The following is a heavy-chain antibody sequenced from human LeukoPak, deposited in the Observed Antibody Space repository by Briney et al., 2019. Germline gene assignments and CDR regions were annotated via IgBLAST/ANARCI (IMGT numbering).Heavy chain of an antibody. CDR3: AARQRRGYSCGPYYFDY. V-gene: IGHV4-34*01. J-gene: IGHJ4*02. Sequence: SETLSLTCAVYGGSFSGYYWSWIRQPPGKGLEWIGEINHSGSTNYNPSLKSRVTISVDTSKNQFSLKLSSVTAADTAVYYCAARQRRGYSCGPYYFDYWGQGTLVTVSS. CDR1: GGSFSGYY. D-gene: IGHD5-18*01. CDR2: INHSGST.